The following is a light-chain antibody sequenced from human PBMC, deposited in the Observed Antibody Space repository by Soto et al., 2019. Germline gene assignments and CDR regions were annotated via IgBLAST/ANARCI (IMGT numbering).Light chain of an antibody. CDR2: ATS. CDR3: HQSYFSQFT. CDR1: QNVDRF. J-gene: IGKJ3*01. Sequence: DIQMTQSPSSLSASVGDSVTITCRASQNVDRFLHWYQQRPGKAPKLLIYATSTLQTGVPSSFTGSGFGTEVTLTISSLQPEDFGTYFYHQSYFSQFTFGAGTKVDIK. V-gene: IGKV1-39*01.